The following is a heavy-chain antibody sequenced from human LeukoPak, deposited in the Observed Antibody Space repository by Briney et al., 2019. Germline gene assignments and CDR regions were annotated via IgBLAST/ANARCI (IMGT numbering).Heavy chain of an antibody. D-gene: IGHD3-9*01. CDR1: GFXVSSNY. Sequence: GGSLRLSCAASGFXVSSNYISWVRQAPGKGLEWVSVIYSGGSTYYADSVKGRFTISRDNSKNTLYLQMNSLRAEDTAVYYCARVSYFDLPGWFDPWGQGTLVTVSS. V-gene: IGHV3-66*01. CDR2: IYSGGST. CDR3: ARVSYFDLPGWFDP. J-gene: IGHJ5*02.